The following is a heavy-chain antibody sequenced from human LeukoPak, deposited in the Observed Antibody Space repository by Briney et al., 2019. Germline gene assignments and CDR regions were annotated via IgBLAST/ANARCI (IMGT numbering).Heavy chain of an antibody. Sequence: SETLSLTCAVYGGSFSGYYWSWIRQPPGKGLEWIGEINHSGSTNYNPSLKSRVTISVDTSKNQFSLKLSSVTAADTAVYYCARTPYYYDSSGYYDYWGQGTLVTVSS. J-gene: IGHJ4*02. D-gene: IGHD3-22*01. CDR3: ARTPYYYDSSGYYDY. CDR2: INHSGST. V-gene: IGHV4-34*01. CDR1: GGSFSGYY.